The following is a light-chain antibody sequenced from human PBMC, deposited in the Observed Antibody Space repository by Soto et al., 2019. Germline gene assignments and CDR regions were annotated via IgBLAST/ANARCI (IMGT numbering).Light chain of an antibody. CDR1: HSIDTW. V-gene: IGKV1-5*01. Sequence: DIQMTQSPSALSASLGDRVTITCRASHSIDTWLAWYQQRPGKAPNLLIYDASSLASGVPSRFSGGGSGTEFTLTISNLQPDDFGTYYCQQSYSIPYTFGQGTKLEIK. J-gene: IGKJ2*01. CDR2: DAS. CDR3: QQSYSIPYT.